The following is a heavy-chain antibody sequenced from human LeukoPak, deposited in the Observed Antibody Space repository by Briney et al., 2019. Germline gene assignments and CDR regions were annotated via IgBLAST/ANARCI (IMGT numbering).Heavy chain of an antibody. Sequence: PSETLSLTCTVSGGSISSSSYYWGWIRQPPGKGLEWIGSIYYSGSTYYNPSLKSRVTISVDTSKNQFSLKLSSVTAADTAVYYCARVWGDHALQYYYYYYMDVWGKGTTVTVSS. CDR3: ARVWGDHALQYYYYYYMDV. D-gene: IGHD2-21*02. CDR1: GGSISSSSYY. V-gene: IGHV4-39*07. CDR2: IYYSGST. J-gene: IGHJ6*03.